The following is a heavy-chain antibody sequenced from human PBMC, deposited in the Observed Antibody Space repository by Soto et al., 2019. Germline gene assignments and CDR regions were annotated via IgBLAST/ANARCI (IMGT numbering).Heavy chain of an antibody. CDR2: IYYSGST. Sequence: PSETLSLTCTVSGGSISSYSWSWIRQPPGKGLEWIGYIYYSGSTNYNPSLKSRVTISVDTSKNQFSLKLSSVTAADTAVYYCAREAHYDILTGSNNWFDPWGQGTLVTVSS. D-gene: IGHD3-9*01. CDR1: GGSISSYS. CDR3: AREAHYDILTGSNNWFDP. V-gene: IGHV4-59*01. J-gene: IGHJ5*02.